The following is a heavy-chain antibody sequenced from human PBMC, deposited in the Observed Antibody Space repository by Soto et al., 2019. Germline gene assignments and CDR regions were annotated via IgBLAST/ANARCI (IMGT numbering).Heavy chain of an antibody. CDR2: IIPIFGTA. D-gene: IGHD2-21*02. CDR3: ARVWYSTPFDI. V-gene: IGHV1-69*13. J-gene: IGHJ3*02. Sequence: GASVNVSCKASGGTFSSYAISWVRQAPGQGLEWMGGIIPIFGTANYAQKFQGRVTITADESTSTAYMELSSLRSEDTAVYYCARVWYSTPFDIWGQGTMVTVSS. CDR1: GGTFSSYA.